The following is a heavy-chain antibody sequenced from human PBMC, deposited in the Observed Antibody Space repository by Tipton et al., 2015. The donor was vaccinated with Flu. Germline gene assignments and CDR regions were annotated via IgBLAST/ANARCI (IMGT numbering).Heavy chain of an antibody. CDR1: GGSIGSYY. D-gene: IGHD2-2*01. J-gene: IGHJ4*02. CDR2: IYNSEYT. V-gene: IGHV4-59*12. Sequence: TLSLTYTVSGGSIGSYYWNWIRQPPGKGLEWIGYIYNSEYTKYNPSLKSRVTISVDTARKQFSLHLRSVTAADTAVYYCARDPSLGMPDYFDFWGQGTLVTASS. CDR3: ARDPSLGMPDYFDF.